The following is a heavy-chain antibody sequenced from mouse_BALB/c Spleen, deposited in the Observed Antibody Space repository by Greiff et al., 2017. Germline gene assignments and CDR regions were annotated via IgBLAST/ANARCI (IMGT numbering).Heavy chain of an antibody. CDR2: IDPANGNT. Sequence: EVKLMESGAELVKPGASVKLSCTASGFNIKDTYMHWVKQRPEQGLEWIGRIDPANGNTKYDPKFQGKATITADTSSNTAYLQLSSLTSEDTAVYYCGPNWNFRTAYWGQGTLVTVSA. CDR3: GPNWNFRTAY. J-gene: IGHJ3*01. CDR1: GFNIKDTY. D-gene: IGHD4-1*01. V-gene: IGHV14-3*02.